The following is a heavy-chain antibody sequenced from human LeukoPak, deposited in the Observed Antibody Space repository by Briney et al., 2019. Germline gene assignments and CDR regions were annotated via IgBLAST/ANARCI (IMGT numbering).Heavy chain of an antibody. Sequence: GGSLRLSCAASGFTFSSYEMNWVRQAPGKGLEWVSYISSSGSTIYYADSVKGRFTISRDNAKNSLYLQMNSLRAEDTAVYYCARMYYYDPAWFDPWGQGTLVTVSS. CDR3: ARMYYYDPAWFDP. V-gene: IGHV3-48*03. CDR1: GFTFSSYE. CDR2: ISSSGSTI. J-gene: IGHJ5*02. D-gene: IGHD3-22*01.